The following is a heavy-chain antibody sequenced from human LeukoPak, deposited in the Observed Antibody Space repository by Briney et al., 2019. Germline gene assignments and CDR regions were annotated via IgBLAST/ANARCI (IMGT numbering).Heavy chain of an antibody. CDR2: IYYSGST. D-gene: IGHD6-13*01. J-gene: IGHJ4*02. CDR1: GGSISSHYY. V-gene: IGHV4-39*01. CDR3: ASEIAAAGTGFDY. Sequence: SETLSLTCTVSGGSISSHYYWIWIRQPPGKGLEWIGSIYYSGSTYYSPSLKSRVTISVDTSKNQFSLKLNSLTAAETAVYYCASEIAAAGTGFDYWGQGTLVTVSS.